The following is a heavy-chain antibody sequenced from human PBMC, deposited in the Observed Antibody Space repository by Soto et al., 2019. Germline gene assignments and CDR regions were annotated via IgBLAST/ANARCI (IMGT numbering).Heavy chain of an antibody. D-gene: IGHD2-15*01. CDR2: IWYDGSNK. CDR3: ARDGYCSGGSCYSVAVFDY. V-gene: IGHV3-33*01. CDR1: GFTFSSYG. Sequence: GGSLRLSCAASGFTFSSYGMHWVRQAPGKGLEWVAVIWYDGSNKYYADSVKGRFTISRDNSKNTLYLQMNSLRAEDTAVYYCARDGYCSGGSCYSVAVFDYWGQGTLDIVSS. J-gene: IGHJ4*02.